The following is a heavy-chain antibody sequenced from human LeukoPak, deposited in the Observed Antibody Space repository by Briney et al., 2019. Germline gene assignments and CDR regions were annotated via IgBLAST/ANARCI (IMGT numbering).Heavy chain of an antibody. CDR2: ISSGGAGT. D-gene: IGHD3-22*01. J-gene: IGHJ4*02. CDR1: GFTFNSYA. V-gene: IGHV3-23*01. CDR3: VKRPSSGYYY. Sequence: GGSLRLSCAASGFTFNSYAMSWVRQAPGKGLEWVSGISSGGAGTYYADSVKGRFTISRDNSKNPLYLQIHSLRADDTAVYYCVKRPSSGYYYWGQGTLVTVSS.